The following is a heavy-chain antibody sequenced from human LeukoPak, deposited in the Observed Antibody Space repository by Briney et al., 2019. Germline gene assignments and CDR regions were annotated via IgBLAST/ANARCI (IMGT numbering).Heavy chain of an antibody. V-gene: IGHV3-23*01. Sequence: GGSLRLSCAASGFTFSTYAMSWVRQAPGKGLEWVSGISGSSSHTEDTDSVKGRFTISRDNSKNTLFLQMNNLRVEDTALYYCTKEYDKTNRSPQWGFDSWGQGTLVTVSS. D-gene: IGHD6-19*01. CDR3: TKEYDKTNRSPQWGFDS. CDR1: GFTFSTYA. CDR2: ISGSSSHT. J-gene: IGHJ4*02.